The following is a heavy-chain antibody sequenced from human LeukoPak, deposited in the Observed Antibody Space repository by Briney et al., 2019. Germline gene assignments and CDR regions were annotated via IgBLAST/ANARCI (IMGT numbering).Heavy chain of an antibody. CDR3: ARLVYGSGSYYNGWFDP. D-gene: IGHD3-10*01. V-gene: IGHV5-10-1*01. CDR2: IDPSDSYT. CDR1: GYSFTSYW. Sequence: GESLRISCKGSGYSFTSYWISWVRQMPGKGLEWMGRIDPSDSYTNYSPSFQGHVTISADKSISTACLQWSSLKASDTAMYYCARLVYGSGSYYNGWFDPWGQGTLVTVSS. J-gene: IGHJ5*02.